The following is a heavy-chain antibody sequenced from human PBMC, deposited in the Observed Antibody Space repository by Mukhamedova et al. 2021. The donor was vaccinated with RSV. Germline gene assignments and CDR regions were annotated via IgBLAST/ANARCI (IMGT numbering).Heavy chain of an antibody. CDR3: AKAAESGYNWLDS. J-gene: IGHJ5*01. Sequence: NYAQNFQGRVTLTRDTSISTGYMELSSLTPDDTAVYYCAKAAESGYNWLDSWGQGTLVTVSS. V-gene: IGHV1-2*02. D-gene: IGHD2/OR15-2a*01.